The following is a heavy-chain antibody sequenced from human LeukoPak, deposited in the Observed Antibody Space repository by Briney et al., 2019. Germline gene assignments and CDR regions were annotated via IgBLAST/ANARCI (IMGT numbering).Heavy chain of an antibody. CDR3: ARAARPRGMDAFDI. J-gene: IGHJ3*02. D-gene: IGHD6-6*01. CDR1: GGSISSYY. CDR2: IYYSGST. V-gene: IGHV4-59*08. Sequence: PSETLSLTCTVSGGSISSYYWSWIRQPPGKGLEWIGYIYYSGSTNYNPSPKSRVTISVDTSKNQFSLKLSSVTAADTAVYYCARAARPRGMDAFDIWGQGTMVTVSS.